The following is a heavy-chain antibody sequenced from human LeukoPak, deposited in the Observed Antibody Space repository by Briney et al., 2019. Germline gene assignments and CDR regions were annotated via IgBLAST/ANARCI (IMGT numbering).Heavy chain of an antibody. J-gene: IGHJ4*02. V-gene: IGHV1-46*01. Sequence: ASVKVSCKASGYTFTSYDINWVRQAPGQGHEWMGIIDPSGGSTMYVQNFQGRVTMTTNTSTSTVCMELSSLRSDDTAVYYCARGGRVVRTYFDSWGQGTLVTVSS. CDR3: ARGGRVVRTYFDS. CDR1: GYTFTSYD. D-gene: IGHD2-15*01. CDR2: IDPSGGST.